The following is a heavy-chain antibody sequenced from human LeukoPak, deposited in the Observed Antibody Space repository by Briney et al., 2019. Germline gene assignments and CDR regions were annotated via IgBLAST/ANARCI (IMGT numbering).Heavy chain of an antibody. CDR3: ARDRVVVVPAAMENYYYMDV. J-gene: IGHJ6*03. CDR2: IWYDGSNK. CDR1: GFTFSSYG. V-gene: IGHV3-33*01. D-gene: IGHD2-2*01. Sequence: PGGSLRLSCAASGFTFSSYGMHWVRQAPGKGLEWVAVIWYDGSNKYYADSVKGRFTISRDNAKNSLYLQMNSLRAEGTAVYYCARDRVVVVPAAMENYYYMDVWGKGTTVTVSS.